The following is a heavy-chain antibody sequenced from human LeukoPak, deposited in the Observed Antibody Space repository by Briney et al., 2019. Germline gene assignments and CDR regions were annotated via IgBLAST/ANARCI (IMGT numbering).Heavy chain of an antibody. D-gene: IGHD6-13*01. Sequence: GGSLRLSCAASGFTFDDYGMSWVRQAPGKGLEWVSGINWNGGSTGYADSVKGRFTISRDNAKNSLYLQMNSLRAEDTALYYCARIPAADTISNPNLDYWGQGTLVTVSS. CDR1: GFTFDDYG. CDR2: INWNGGST. CDR3: ARIPAADTISNPNLDY. V-gene: IGHV3-20*04. J-gene: IGHJ4*02.